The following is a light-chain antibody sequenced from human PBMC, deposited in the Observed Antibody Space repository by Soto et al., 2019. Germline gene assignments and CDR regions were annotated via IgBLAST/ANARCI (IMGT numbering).Light chain of an antibody. Sequence: EIVMTKSPATLSVSPGERATLSCRASQSVSSNLAWYQQKPGQAPRLLIYGASTRATGIPARFSGSGSGTEFTLTISSLQSEDFAVYYCQQYNNWPPAYTFGQGTNLEIK. J-gene: IGKJ2*01. CDR3: QQYNNWPPAYT. CDR1: QSVSSN. V-gene: IGKV3-15*01. CDR2: GAS.